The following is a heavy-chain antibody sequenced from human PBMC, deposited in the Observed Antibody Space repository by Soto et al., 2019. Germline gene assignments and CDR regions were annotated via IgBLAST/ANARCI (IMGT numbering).Heavy chain of an antibody. CDR2: INTGNGYT. V-gene: IGHV1-3*05. CDR1: GYTFSSYP. J-gene: IGHJ5*02. Sequence: QVQLVQSAAEEKKPGASVKVSCKASGYTFSSYPMHWVRQAPGQSLEWMGWINTGNGYTKYSQNFQARVTITRDTAARTVYLQLSSLRPADTAVYYCARDRGVYCSGGSCSEAWFDPWGQGTLVTVSS. CDR3: ARDRGVYCSGGSCSEAWFDP. D-gene: IGHD2-15*01.